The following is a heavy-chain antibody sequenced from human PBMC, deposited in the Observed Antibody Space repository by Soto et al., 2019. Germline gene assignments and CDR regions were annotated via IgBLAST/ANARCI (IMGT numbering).Heavy chain of an antibody. CDR1: GFTFSNAW. Sequence: VGSLRLSCAASGFTFSNAWMSWVRQAPGKGLEWVGRIKSKTDGGTTDYAAPVKGRFTISRDDSKNKLYLQMNSLKTEDTAVFYCTTVLGYCSSTSCSDAFDIWGQGTMVTVSS. CDR3: TTVLGYCSSTSCSDAFDI. J-gene: IGHJ3*02. V-gene: IGHV3-15*01. CDR2: IKSKTDGGTT. D-gene: IGHD2-2*01.